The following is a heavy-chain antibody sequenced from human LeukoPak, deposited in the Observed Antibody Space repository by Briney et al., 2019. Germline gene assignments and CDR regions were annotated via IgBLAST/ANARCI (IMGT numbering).Heavy chain of an antibody. Sequence: GGSLRLSCAASGFTFGDYAMSWVRQAPGKGLEWVGFIRSKAYGGTTEYAASVKGRFTISRDDSKSIAYLQMNSLKTEDTAVYYCIADDILTGYSYWGQGTLVTVSS. V-gene: IGHV3-49*04. CDR1: GFTFGDYA. CDR3: IADDILTGYSY. D-gene: IGHD3-9*01. J-gene: IGHJ4*02. CDR2: IRSKAYGGTT.